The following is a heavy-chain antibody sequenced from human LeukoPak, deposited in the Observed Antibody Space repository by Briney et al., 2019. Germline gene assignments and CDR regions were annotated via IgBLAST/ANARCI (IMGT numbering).Heavy chain of an antibody. V-gene: IGHV1-2*02. D-gene: IGHD5-24*01. CDR3: ARERVEMATIGDFDY. CDR1: GYTFTGYY. J-gene: IGHJ4*02. CDR2: INPNSGGT. Sequence: GASVKVSCKASGYTFTGYYMHWVRQAPGQGLEWMGWINPNSGGTNYAQKFQGRVTMTRDTSITTVYMELSRLRSDDTAVYYCARERVEMATIGDFDYWGQGTLVTVSS.